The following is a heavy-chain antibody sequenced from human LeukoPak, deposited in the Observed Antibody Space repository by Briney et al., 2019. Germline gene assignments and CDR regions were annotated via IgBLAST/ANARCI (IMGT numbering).Heavy chain of an antibody. V-gene: IGHV3-9*03. CDR2: ISWNSGSI. Sequence: GGSLRLSCAASGFTFDDYAMHWVRQAPGKGLDWVSGISWNSGSIGYADSVKGRFTISRDNAKNSLYLQMNSLRAEDMALYYCVKGGFGELYFDYWGQGTLVTVS. CDR3: VKGGFGELYFDY. CDR1: GFTFDDYA. D-gene: IGHD3-10*01. J-gene: IGHJ4*02.